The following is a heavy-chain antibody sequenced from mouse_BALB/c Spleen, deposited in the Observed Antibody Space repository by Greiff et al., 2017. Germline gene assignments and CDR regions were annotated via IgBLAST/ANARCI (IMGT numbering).Heavy chain of an antibody. J-gene: IGHJ2*01. CDR3: TTLRLPYFDY. CDR1: GYTFTSYY. CDR2: INPSNGGT. Sequence: VKVVESGAELVKPGASVKLSCKASGYTFTSYYMYWVKQRPGQGLEWIGEINPSNGGTNFNEKFKSKATLTVDKSSSTAYMQLSSLTSEDSAVYYCTTLRLPYFDYWGQGTTLTVSS. D-gene: IGHD1-2*01. V-gene: IGHV1S81*02.